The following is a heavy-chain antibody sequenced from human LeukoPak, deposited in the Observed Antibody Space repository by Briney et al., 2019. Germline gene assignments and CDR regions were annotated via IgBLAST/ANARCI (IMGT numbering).Heavy chain of an antibody. J-gene: IGHJ1*01. CDR1: GFTFSSYS. V-gene: IGHV3-23*01. D-gene: IGHD2-15*01. Sequence: SGGSLRLSCAASGFTFSSYSMNWVRQAPGKGLEWVSAISNTGGSTYYADSVKGRFTISRDKSKNTLSLQMNSLRAEDTAVYYCAQQVGYCSSGSCYFTYWGQGTLVTVSS. CDR2: ISNTGGST. CDR3: AQQVGYCSSGSCYFTY.